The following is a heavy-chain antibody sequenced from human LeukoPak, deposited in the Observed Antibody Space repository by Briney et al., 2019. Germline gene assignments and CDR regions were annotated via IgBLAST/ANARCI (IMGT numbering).Heavy chain of an antibody. J-gene: IGHJ6*02. CDR2: IGTAGDT. V-gene: IGHV3-13*01. CDR1: GFTFSSYD. CDR3: ARSNSGVYYYYGMDV. Sequence: PGGSLRLSCAASGFTFSSYDMHWVRHATGKGLEWVSAIGTAGDTYYPGSVKGRFTISRENAKNSLYLQMNSLRAGDTAVYYCARSNSGVYYYYGMDVWGQGTTVTVSS. D-gene: IGHD1-26*01.